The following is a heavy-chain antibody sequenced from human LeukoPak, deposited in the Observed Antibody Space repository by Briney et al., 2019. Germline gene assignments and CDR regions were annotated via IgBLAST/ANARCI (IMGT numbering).Heavy chain of an antibody. Sequence: SETLSLTCTIPGGSISSHYWSWIRQPPGKGLEWIGYIYYSGSNKYNPSLKSRVIISLDTSKNQFSLKLSSVTAADTAVYYCARHVLESGRSPNGFDIWGQGTMVTVSS. CDR3: ARHVLESGRSPNGFDI. CDR1: GGSISSHY. J-gene: IGHJ3*02. D-gene: IGHD1-26*01. CDR2: IYYSGSN. V-gene: IGHV4-59*08.